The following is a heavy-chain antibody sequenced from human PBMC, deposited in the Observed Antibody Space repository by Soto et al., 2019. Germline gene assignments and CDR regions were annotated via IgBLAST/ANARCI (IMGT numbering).Heavy chain of an antibody. J-gene: IGHJ4*02. CDR3: ATSGSGWYLY. D-gene: IGHD6-19*01. CDR1: GYTFTSSD. Sequence: QVQLVQSGAEVKKPGASVKVSCKASGYTFTSSDINWVRQXTXQGLEWIGWMNPNNGNTGYAQEFQGRVTMTRDTSITTAYMELSSLTSDDTAIYYCATSGSGWYLYWGQGTLVTVSS. V-gene: IGHV1-8*01. CDR2: MNPNNGNT.